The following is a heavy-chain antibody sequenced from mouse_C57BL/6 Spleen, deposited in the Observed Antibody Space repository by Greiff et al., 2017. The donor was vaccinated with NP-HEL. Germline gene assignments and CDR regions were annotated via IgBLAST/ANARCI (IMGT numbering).Heavy chain of an antibody. V-gene: IGHV1-54*01. J-gene: IGHJ3*01. D-gene: IGHD1-1*01. Sequence: QVQLQQSGAELVRPGTSVKVSCKASGYAFTNYLIEWVKQRPGQGLEWIGVINPGSGGTNYNEKFKGRATLTADKSSSTAYMQLSSLTSEDSAVYFCARKDYYGSFFAYWGQGTLVTVSA. CDR1: GYAFTNYL. CDR2: INPGSGGT. CDR3: ARKDYYGSFFAY.